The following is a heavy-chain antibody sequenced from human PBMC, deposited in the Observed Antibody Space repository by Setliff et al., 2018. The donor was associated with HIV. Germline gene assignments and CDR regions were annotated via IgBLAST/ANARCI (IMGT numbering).Heavy chain of an antibody. Sequence: ETLSLPCTVSGGSISSGSYYWGWIRQPPGKGLEWIGSIYYSGSTYYNPSLQSRVTIPVDTSKNLFSLRLSSVTASDTAVYYCARQAIFGYYDSSGYLDYWGQGTLVTVSS. CDR2: IYYSGST. CDR3: ARQAIFGYYDSSGYLDY. CDR1: GGSISSGSYY. J-gene: IGHJ4*02. V-gene: IGHV4-39*01. D-gene: IGHD3-22*01.